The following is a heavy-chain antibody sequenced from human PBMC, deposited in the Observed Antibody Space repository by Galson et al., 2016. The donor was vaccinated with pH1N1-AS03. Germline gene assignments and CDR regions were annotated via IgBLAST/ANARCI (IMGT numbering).Heavy chain of an antibody. CDR1: GYTFTAYY. D-gene: IGHD3-3*01. V-gene: IGHV1-2*02. CDR3: AEDDNYDFWVGYFGPDF. Sequence: SVKVSCKASGYTFTAYYMHWVRQAPGQGLEWMGWINADSGDTNYAPTFRGRVTLTRDTSTSTAYIELSTLRSDDTAVYYCAEDDNYDFWVGYFGPDFWGQGTLITVSS. J-gene: IGHJ4*02. CDR2: INADSGDT.